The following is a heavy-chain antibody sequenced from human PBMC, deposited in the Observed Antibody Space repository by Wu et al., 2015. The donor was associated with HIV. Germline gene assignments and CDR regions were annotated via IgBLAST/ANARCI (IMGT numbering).Heavy chain of an antibody. CDR1: GHTSNNYA. V-gene: IGHV1-18*01. J-gene: IGHJ3*02. CDR2: ISVYNGNS. CDR3: ASFRKGRAFDT. Sequence: QVHLVQSGAEVKKPGASVKVSCKASGHTSNNYAVTWVRQAPGQGLQWMGWISVYNGNSNSSQKLQGRLTMTTDTSTSTTYMELRSLRSDDTAVYFCASFRKGRAFDTWGQGTVVTVSS.